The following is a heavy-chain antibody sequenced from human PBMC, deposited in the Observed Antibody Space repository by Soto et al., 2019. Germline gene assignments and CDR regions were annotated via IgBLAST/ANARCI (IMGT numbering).Heavy chain of an antibody. V-gene: IGHV4-59*08. CDR1: SDSISSYD. CDR2: TDYSGNT. J-gene: IGHJ4*02. CDR3: ARAVCDPLYYLDY. Sequence: QVQLQESGPGLVRPSETLSLTCTVSSDSISSYDWIWIRQSPGKGLEWIGYTDYSGNTNYNPSLKSRATKSGDTSKNQYCLRLSSVTAADAAVYYCARAVCDPLYYLDYWGQGTLVTVSS. D-gene: IGHD6-19*01.